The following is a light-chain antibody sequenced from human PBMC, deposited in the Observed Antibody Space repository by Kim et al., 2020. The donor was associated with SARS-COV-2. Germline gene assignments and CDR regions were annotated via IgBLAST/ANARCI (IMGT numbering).Light chain of an antibody. CDR1: ESITSN. Sequence: TAMTQFPATLSLSPGERATLSCRASESITSNLAWYQQKPGQAPRLLISAISTRATGIPARFSGSGSGTEFTLTISSMQSEDSAVYYCHQYNNWPYTFGQGTKLEI. J-gene: IGKJ2*01. CDR3: HQYNNWPYT. V-gene: IGKV3D-15*01. CDR2: AIS.